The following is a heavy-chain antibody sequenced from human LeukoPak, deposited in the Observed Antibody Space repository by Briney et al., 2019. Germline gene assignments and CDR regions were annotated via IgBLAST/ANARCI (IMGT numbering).Heavy chain of an antibody. D-gene: IGHD3-22*01. V-gene: IGHV3-21*01. Sequence: GGSLRLSCAASGFTFSSYSMNWVRQAPGKGLEWVSSISSSYIYYADSVKGRFTISRDNAKNSLYLQMNSLRAEDTAVYYCARDVTYYYDSSGYYGNPRYFDYWGQGTLVTVSS. CDR1: GFTFSSYS. J-gene: IGHJ4*02. CDR2: ISSSYI. CDR3: ARDVTYYYDSSGYYGNPRYFDY.